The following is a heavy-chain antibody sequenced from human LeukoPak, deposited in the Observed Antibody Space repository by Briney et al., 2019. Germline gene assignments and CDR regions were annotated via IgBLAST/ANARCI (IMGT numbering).Heavy chain of an antibody. Sequence: GASVKVSCKASGGTFSSCAISWVRQAPGQGLEWMGRIIPIFGTANYAQKFQGRVTITTDESTSTAYMELSSLRSEDTAVYYCARGGDGYKYDPWGQGTLVTVSS. CDR2: IIPIFGTA. CDR1: GGTFSSCA. V-gene: IGHV1-69*05. D-gene: IGHD5-24*01. CDR3: ARGGDGYKYDP. J-gene: IGHJ5*02.